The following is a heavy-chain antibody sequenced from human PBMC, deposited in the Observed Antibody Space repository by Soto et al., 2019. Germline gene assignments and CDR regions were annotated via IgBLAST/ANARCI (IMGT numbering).Heavy chain of an antibody. D-gene: IGHD3-10*01. CDR2: IIPIFGTA. CDR1: GGTFSSYA. J-gene: IGHJ6*02. Sequence: SVKVSCKASGGTFSSYAISWVRQAPGQGLEWMGGIIPIFGTANYAQKFQGRVTITADESTSTAYMELSSLRSEDTAVYYCAAGKYYYGSGSFDYYYGMDVWGQGTTVTV. V-gene: IGHV1-69*13. CDR3: AAGKYYYGSGSFDYYYGMDV.